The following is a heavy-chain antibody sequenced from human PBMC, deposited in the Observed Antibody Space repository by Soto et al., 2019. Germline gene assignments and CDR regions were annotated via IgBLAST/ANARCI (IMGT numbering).Heavy chain of an antibody. J-gene: IGHJ6*04. CDR1: GGTFSSYA. CDR2: IIPIFGTA. D-gene: IGHD3-3*01. CDR3: AGDPSAGLRFLEWLLGRMEV. V-gene: IGHV1-69*06. Sequence: SVKVSCKASGGTFSSYAISWVRQAPGQGLEWMGGIIPIFGTANYAQKFQGRVTITADKSTSTAYMELSSLRSEDTAVYYCAGDPSAGLRFLEWLLGRMEVWGTRLTATXSS.